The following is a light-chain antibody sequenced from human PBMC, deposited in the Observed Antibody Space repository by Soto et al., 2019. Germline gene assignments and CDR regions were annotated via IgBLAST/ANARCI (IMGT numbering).Light chain of an antibody. Sequence: EVVLTQSPGTLSLSPGERATLSCRASQSVSSNYLAWYQQKPGRAPRLLIFGASNRATGIPDRFSGSASGTDFTLTISGLEPEDFAVYYCKQYGTSPLTFGGGTKVDI. V-gene: IGKV3-20*01. CDR1: QSVSSNY. CDR3: KQYGTSPLT. CDR2: GAS. J-gene: IGKJ4*01.